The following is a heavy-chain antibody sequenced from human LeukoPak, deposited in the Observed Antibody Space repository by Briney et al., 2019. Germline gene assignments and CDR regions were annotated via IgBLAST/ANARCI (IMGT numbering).Heavy chain of an antibody. D-gene: IGHD3-3*01. CDR3: ARVSDFWSGYTAYFDY. J-gene: IGHJ4*02. CDR1: GGSISSSSYY. CDR2: IYYSGST. Sequence: SETLSLTCTVSGGSISSSSYYWGWIRQPPGKGLEWIGSIYYSGSTYYNPSLKSRVTISVDRSKNQFSLKLTSVTAADTAVYYCARVSDFWSGYTAYFDYWGQGTLVTVSS. V-gene: IGHV4-39*07.